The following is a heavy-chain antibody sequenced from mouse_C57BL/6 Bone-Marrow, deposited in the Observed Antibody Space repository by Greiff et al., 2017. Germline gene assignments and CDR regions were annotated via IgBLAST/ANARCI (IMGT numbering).Heavy chain of an antibody. D-gene: IGHD1-2*01. CDR3: ARSGVLRRWYFDV. Sequence: QVQLQQPGTELVKPGASVKLSCKASGYTFTSYWMHWVKQRPGQGLEWIGNINPSNGGTNYNEKFKSKATLTVDKSSSTAYMQLSSRTSEDSAVYDCARSGVLRRWYFDVWGTGTTVTVSS. CDR2: INPSNGGT. J-gene: IGHJ1*03. CDR1: GYTFTSYW. V-gene: IGHV1-53*01.